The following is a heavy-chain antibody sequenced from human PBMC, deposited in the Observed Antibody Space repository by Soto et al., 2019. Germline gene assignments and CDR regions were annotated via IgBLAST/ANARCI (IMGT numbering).Heavy chain of an antibody. J-gene: IGHJ6*02. CDR3: AREGGSAYYYCCMDV. CDR2: ISSSSSYI. D-gene: IGHD6-25*01. V-gene: IGHV3-21*01. CDR1: GFTFSSYS. Sequence: GGSLRLSCAASGFTFSSYSMNWVRQAPGKGLEWVSSISSSSSYIYYADSVKVRFTISRDNAKNSLYLQMNSLRAEDTAVYYCAREGGSAYYYCCMDVWGHGTTVTVSS.